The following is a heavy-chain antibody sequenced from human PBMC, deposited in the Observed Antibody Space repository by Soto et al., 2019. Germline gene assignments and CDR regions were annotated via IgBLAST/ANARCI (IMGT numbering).Heavy chain of an antibody. V-gene: IGHV4-61*08. CDR3: ARDLKEYCSDGKCNWFDP. CDR2: IYYSGST. D-gene: IGHD2-15*01. Sequence: SETLSLTCTASRGSISSGDDYWSWLRQPPGKGMERIGYIYYSGSTDYNPSLKSRVTISFDASKNQISLQVRSATAADAAVYYCARDLKEYCSDGKCNWFDPWGQGTLVTVSS. CDR1: RGSISSGDDY. J-gene: IGHJ5*02.